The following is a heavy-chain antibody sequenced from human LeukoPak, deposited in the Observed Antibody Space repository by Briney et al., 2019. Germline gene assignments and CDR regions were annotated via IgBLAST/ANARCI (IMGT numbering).Heavy chain of an antibody. D-gene: IGHD3-10*01. V-gene: IGHV3-21*01. CDR2: ISSSSSYI. J-gene: IGHJ4*02. CDR1: GFTFSSYS. Sequence: GGSLRLSCAASGFTFSSYSMTWVRQAPGQGLEWVSSISSSSSYIYYADSVKGRLTISRDNAKNSLYLQMNSLRAEDTAVYYCARDRGGIDYWGQGTLVTVSS. CDR3: ARDRGGIDY.